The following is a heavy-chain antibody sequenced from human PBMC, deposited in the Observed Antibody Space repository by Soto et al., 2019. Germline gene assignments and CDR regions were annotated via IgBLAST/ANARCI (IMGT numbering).Heavy chain of an antibody. CDR1: GFNFSRYG. J-gene: IGHJ6*02. CDR3: AKGVDTAMVFYYYYGMDV. D-gene: IGHD5-18*01. CDR2: ISYDGSNK. Sequence: QVQLVESGGGVVQPGWSLRLSCAASGFNFSRYGMHWVLQAPGKGLEWVAVISYDGSNKYYADSVKGRFTISRDHSKNTLYLQMNRLRAEDTAVYYCAKGVDTAMVFYYYYGMDVWGQGTTVTVSS. V-gene: IGHV3-30*18.